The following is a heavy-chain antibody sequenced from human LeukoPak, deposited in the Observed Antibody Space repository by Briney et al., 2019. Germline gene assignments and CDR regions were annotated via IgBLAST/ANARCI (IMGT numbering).Heavy chain of an antibody. D-gene: IGHD5-18*01. Sequence: ASVKVSCKASGYTFTVYYMHWVRQAPGQGLEWMGIINPSGGSTSYAQKFQGRVTMTRDMSTSTVYMELSSLRSEDTAVYYCARDSEDTTMGPGYWGQGTLVTVSS. CDR3: ARDSEDTTMGPGY. CDR1: GYTFTVYY. V-gene: IGHV1-46*01. CDR2: INPSGGST. J-gene: IGHJ4*02.